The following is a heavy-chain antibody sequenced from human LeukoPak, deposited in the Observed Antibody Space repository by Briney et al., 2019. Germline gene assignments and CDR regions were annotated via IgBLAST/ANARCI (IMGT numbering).Heavy chain of an antibody. J-gene: IGHJ4*02. CDR2: ISGSGGSI. D-gene: IGHD1-26*01. V-gene: IGHV3-23*01. CDR1: GFTFRRYA. CDR3: AKLSLVEPTDY. Sequence: GGSLRLSCAASGFTFRRYALTWVRQAPGKGLEWVSVISGSGGSIYYADSVKGRFTISRDNSKNTLYLQMNTLRAEDTAIYYCAKLSLVEPTDYWGQGTLVTVSS.